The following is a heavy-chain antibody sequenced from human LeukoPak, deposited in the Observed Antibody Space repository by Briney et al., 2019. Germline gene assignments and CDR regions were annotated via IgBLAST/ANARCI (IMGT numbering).Heavy chain of an antibody. CDR3: ARDQGDGYNDY. Sequence: SETLSLTCTVSGGSISSHYWSWIRQPPGKGLEWIGYIYYSGSTNYNPSLKSRVTISVDTPKNQFSLKLSSVTAADTAMYYCARDQGDGYNDYWGQGTLVTVSS. D-gene: IGHD5-24*01. CDR1: GGSISSHY. J-gene: IGHJ4*02. V-gene: IGHV4-59*11. CDR2: IYYSGST.